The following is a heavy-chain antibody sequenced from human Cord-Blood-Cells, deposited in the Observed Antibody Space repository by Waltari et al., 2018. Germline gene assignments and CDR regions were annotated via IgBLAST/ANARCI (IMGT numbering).Heavy chain of an antibody. CDR3: ATDPYYYDSSGYYRSEYFQH. D-gene: IGHD3-22*01. CDR1: GGTFSSYA. V-gene: IGHV1-69*01. Sequence: QVQLVQSGAEVKKPGSSVKVSCKASGGTFSSYAISWVRQAPGPGLEWMGGIIPIFGTANYAQKFQGRVTITADESTSTAYMELSSLRSEDTAVYYCATDPYYYDSSGYYRSEYFQHWGQGTLVTVSS. CDR2: IIPIFGTA. J-gene: IGHJ1*01.